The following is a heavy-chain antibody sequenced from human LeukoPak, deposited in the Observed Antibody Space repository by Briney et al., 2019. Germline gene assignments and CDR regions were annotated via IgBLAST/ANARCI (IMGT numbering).Heavy chain of an antibody. CDR1: GGSITSYY. CDR2: IYYSGST. Sequence: SETLSLTCTVSGGSITSYYWSWIRQPPGKGLEWIGYIYYSGSTNYNPSLKSRVTISVDTSKNRFSLKLSSVTAADTAVYYCARATTVTTGFDYWGQGTLVTVSS. CDR3: ARATTVTTGFDY. D-gene: IGHD4-17*01. V-gene: IGHV4-59*01. J-gene: IGHJ4*02.